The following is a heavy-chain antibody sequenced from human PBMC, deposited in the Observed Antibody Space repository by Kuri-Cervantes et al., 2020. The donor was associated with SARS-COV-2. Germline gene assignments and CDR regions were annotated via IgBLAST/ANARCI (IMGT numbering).Heavy chain of an antibody. CDR1: GFTFSSYA. V-gene: IGHV3-23*01. Sequence: SCAASGFTFSSYAMGWVRQAPGKGLEWVSAISGSGGSTYYADSVKGRFTISRDNSKNTLYLQMNSLRAEDTAVYYCAKDEHHYDYVWGSYRYPYYYGMDVWGQGNTV. CDR3: AKDEHHYDYVWGSYRYPYYYGMDV. D-gene: IGHD3-16*02. J-gene: IGHJ6*01. CDR2: ISGSGGST.